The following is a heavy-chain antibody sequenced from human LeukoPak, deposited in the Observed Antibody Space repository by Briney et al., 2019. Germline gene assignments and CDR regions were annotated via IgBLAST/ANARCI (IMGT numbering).Heavy chain of an antibody. V-gene: IGHV3-48*03. D-gene: IGHD5-18*01. CDR1: GFTFSSYE. J-gene: IGHJ4*02. CDR3: ARDLSGVAGYTYGRGIDY. CDR2: ISSSGSTI. Sequence: GGSLRLSCAASGFTFSSYEMNWVRQAPGKGLEWVSYISSSGSTIYYADSVKGRFTVSRDNAKNSLYLQMNSLRAEDTAVYYCARDLSGVAGYTYGRGIDYWGQGTLVTVSS.